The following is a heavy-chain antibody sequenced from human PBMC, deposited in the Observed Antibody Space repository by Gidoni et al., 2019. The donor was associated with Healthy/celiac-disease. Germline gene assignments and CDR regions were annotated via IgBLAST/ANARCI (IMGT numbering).Heavy chain of an antibody. J-gene: IGHJ6*02. V-gene: IGHV4-34*01. Sequence: QVQLQQWGAGLLKPSETLSLTCAVYGGSFRGYYRSWIRQPPGKGLEWIGEINHSGSTNYNPSLKSRVTISVDTSKNQFSLKLSSVTAADTAVYYCARAPHFYYGMDVWGQGTTVTVSS. CDR3: ARAPHFYYGMDV. CDR1: GGSFRGYY. CDR2: INHSGST. D-gene: IGHD3-3*02.